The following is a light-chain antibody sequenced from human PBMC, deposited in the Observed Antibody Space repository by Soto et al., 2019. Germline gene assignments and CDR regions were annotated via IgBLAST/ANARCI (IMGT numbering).Light chain of an antibody. V-gene: IGKV3-20*01. CDR3: QQYVSSPPLT. Sequence: EIVLTQSPGTLSLSPGERATLSCRASQSVSSSYLAWYQQKPGQAPRLLLYGAPSRATGIPDRFSGSGAGTDFTLTISRLETEDFAVDYCQQYVSSPPLTFGGGTKVELK. J-gene: IGKJ4*01. CDR1: QSVSSSY. CDR2: GAP.